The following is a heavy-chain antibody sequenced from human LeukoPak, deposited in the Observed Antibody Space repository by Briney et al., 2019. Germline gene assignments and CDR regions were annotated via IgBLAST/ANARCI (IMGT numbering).Heavy chain of an antibody. J-gene: IGHJ4*02. D-gene: IGHD6-13*01. V-gene: IGHV6-1*01. CDR1: GDSVSSNSAA. CDR3: ARGRSWPLDY. Sequence: SQTLSLTCAISGDSVSSNSAAWTWIRQSPSRGLEWLGRTYYRSKWYNDYAASVKSRIIINPDPSKSQFSLRLNSVTPENTVIYYGARGRSWPLDYWGQGTLVTGSS. CDR2: TYYRSKWYN.